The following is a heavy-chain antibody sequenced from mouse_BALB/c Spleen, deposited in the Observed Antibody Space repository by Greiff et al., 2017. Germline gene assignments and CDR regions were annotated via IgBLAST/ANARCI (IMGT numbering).Heavy chain of an antibody. J-gene: IGHJ4*01. Sequence: EVQRVESGGGLVQPGGSRKLSCAASGFTFSSFGMHWVRQAPEKGLEWVAYISSGSSTIYYADTVKGRFTISRDNPKNTLFLQMTSLRSEDTAMYYCARGPYYGNYYAMDYWGQGTSVTVSS. CDR2: ISSGSSTI. CDR3: ARGPYYGNYYAMDY. CDR1: GFTFSSFG. D-gene: IGHD2-10*01. V-gene: IGHV5-17*02.